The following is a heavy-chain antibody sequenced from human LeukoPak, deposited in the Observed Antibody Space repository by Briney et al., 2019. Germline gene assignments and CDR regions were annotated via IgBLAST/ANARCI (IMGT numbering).Heavy chain of an antibody. Sequence: GGSLRLSCAASGFTFSSYSMNWVRQAPGKGLEWVSSISSSSSYIYYADSVKGRFTISRDNAKNSLYLQMNSLRDEDTAVYYCARDTDPYCGGDCDRDYWGQGTLVTVSS. CDR3: ARDTDPYCGGDCDRDY. J-gene: IGHJ4*02. CDR2: ISSSSSYI. D-gene: IGHD2-21*02. CDR1: GFTFSSYS. V-gene: IGHV3-21*01.